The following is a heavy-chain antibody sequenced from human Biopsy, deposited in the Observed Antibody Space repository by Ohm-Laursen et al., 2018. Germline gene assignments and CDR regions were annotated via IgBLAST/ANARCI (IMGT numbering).Heavy chain of an antibody. CDR3: ARTIMVGGVILNYFDY. Sequence: SLRLSCAASGFTFSSYGMHWVRQAPGKGLEWVAVIWYDGSREYYADSVEGRFTISRDNSKNTLYLQLNSLRAEDTAVYYCARTIMVGGVILNYFDYWGQGTLVTVSS. J-gene: IGHJ4*02. V-gene: IGHV3-33*01. CDR1: GFTFSSYG. D-gene: IGHD3-10*01. CDR2: IWYDGSRE.